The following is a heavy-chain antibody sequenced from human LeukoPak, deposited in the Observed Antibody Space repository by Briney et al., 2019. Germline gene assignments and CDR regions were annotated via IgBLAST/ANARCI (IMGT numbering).Heavy chain of an antibody. CDR2: ISSSGNTI. D-gene: IGHD1/OR15-1a*01. V-gene: IGHV3-48*03. Sequence: PGGSLRLSCAASGFTFNIYEMNWVRQAPGRGLEWLSVISSSGNTIYYADSVKGRFTISRDNAKRSVYLEMNSLRVEDTAVYYCATSLSIATTSNYWGQGTLVTVSS. CDR1: GFTFNIYE. J-gene: IGHJ4*02. CDR3: ATSLSIATTSNY.